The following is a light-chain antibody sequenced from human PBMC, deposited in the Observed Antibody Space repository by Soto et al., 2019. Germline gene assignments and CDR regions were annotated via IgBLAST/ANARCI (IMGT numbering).Light chain of an antibody. CDR2: GAS. Sequence: EIVLTLSPGTLSLSPGERATLSCRASQSVSSSYLAWYQQKPGQAPRLLIYGASSRATGIPDRFSGSGSGTDFTLTISRLEPEDFATYHCQQLQRTPFTFGPGTTVDV. CDR3: QQLQRTPFT. CDR1: QSVSSSY. V-gene: IGKV3-20*01. J-gene: IGKJ3*01.